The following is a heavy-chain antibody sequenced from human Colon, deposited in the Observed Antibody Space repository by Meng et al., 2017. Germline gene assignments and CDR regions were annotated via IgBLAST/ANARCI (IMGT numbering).Heavy chain of an antibody. CDR3: TRFNYHSSGYYFDDY. D-gene: IGHD3-22*01. CDR2: INSDGSRT. J-gene: IGHJ4*02. CDR1: GFTFDNYL. Sequence: GESLKISCVASGFTFDNYLMHWVRQAPGKGLVWVSRINSDGSRTTYADSVKGRLTISRDNAKNTLYLQTNSLRAEDTAVYYCTRFNYHSSGYYFDDYWGQGALVTVSS. V-gene: IGHV3-74*01.